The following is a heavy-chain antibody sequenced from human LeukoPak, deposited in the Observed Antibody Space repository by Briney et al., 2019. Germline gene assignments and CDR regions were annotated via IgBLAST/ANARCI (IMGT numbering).Heavy chain of an antibody. Sequence: SQTLSLTCAISGDSVSSSASWNWIRQSPSRGLEWLGRTYYRSKWSSDYATSVKSRITIDADTSKNQFSLQLSSVIPEDTAVYYCARDADSSNEWGPFDPWGQGTLVTVSS. J-gene: IGHJ5*02. CDR2: TYYRSKWSS. CDR3: ARDADSSNEWGPFDP. CDR1: GDSVSSSAS. D-gene: IGHD1-1*01. V-gene: IGHV6-1*01.